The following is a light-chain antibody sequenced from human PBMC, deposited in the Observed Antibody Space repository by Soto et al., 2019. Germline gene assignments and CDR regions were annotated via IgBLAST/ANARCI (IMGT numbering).Light chain of an antibody. Sequence: NFMLTQPRSGSESPGETATISCTGSMGSIASNYVQWYQQRPGSAPTTVIYEDKKRPSGVPDRFSGSIDSSSNSASLTISGLKTEDEADYYCQSYGGNTLPVFGGGTQLTVL. CDR2: EDK. CDR1: MGSIASNY. J-gene: IGLJ7*01. V-gene: IGLV6-57*02. CDR3: QSYGGNTLPV.